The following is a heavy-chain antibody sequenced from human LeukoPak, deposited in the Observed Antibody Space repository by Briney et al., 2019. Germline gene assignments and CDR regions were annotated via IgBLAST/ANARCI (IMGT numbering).Heavy chain of an antibody. J-gene: IGHJ4*02. D-gene: IGHD3-22*01. CDR3: ARDPYYYDNSADY. Sequence: GGSLRLSCAASGFTFSSYAMSWVRQAPGKGLEWVSAISNSGGRTYYADSVKGRFTISRDNSKNTLYLQMNSLRAEDTAVYYCARDPYYYDNSADYWGQGTLVTVSS. CDR1: GFTFSSYA. CDR2: ISNSGGRT. V-gene: IGHV3-23*01.